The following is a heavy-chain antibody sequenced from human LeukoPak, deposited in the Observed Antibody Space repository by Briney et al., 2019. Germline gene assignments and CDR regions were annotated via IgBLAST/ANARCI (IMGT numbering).Heavy chain of an antibody. CDR3: ARGYDFWSGYLDGENWFDP. V-gene: IGHV3-21*01. CDR1: GFTFSSYS. D-gene: IGHD3-3*01. Sequence: GGSLRLSCAASGFTFSSYSMNWVRQAPGKGLEWVSSISSSSSYIYYADSVKGRFTISRDNAKNSLYLQMNSLRAEDTAVCYCARGYDFWSGYLDGENWFDPWGQGTLVTVSS. J-gene: IGHJ5*02. CDR2: ISSSSSYI.